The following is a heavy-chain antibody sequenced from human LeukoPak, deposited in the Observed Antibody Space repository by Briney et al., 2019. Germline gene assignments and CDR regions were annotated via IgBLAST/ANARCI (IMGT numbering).Heavy chain of an antibody. J-gene: IGHJ4*02. V-gene: IGHV3-30*04. CDR1: GFTFGSYA. CDR3: ARDRFWSVVPAAIPYYFDY. D-gene: IGHD2-2*01. Sequence: PGGSLRLSCAASGFTFGSYAMHWVRQAPGKGLEWVAVISYDGSNKYYADSVKGRFTISRDNSKNTLYLQMNSLRAEDTAVYYCARDRFWSVVPAAIPYYFDYWGQGTLVTVSS. CDR2: ISYDGSNK.